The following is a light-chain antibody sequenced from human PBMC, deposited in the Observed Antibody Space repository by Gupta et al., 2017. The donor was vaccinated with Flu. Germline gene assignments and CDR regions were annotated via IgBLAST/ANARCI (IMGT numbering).Light chain of an antibody. CDR2: NTD. CDR3: VLYMSSGIWV. CDR1: SGSVSTGNY. Sequence: VTFTCAVYSGSVSTGNYPSWYQQAPGQAQRTLIYNTDSRSPGVPGRFSGSILGNKAALTITGAEADDESDYYCVLYMSSGIWVFGGGTKLTVL. V-gene: IGLV8-61*01. J-gene: IGLJ3*02.